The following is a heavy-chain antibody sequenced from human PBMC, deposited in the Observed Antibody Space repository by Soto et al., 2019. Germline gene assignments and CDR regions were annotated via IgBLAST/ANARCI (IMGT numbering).Heavy chain of an antibody. CDR2: ISYDGSNK. CDR3: AKFRYDFDY. V-gene: IGHV3-30*18. J-gene: IGHJ4*02. D-gene: IGHD3-3*01. Sequence: QVQLVESGGGVVQPGRSLRLSCAASGFTFSSYGMHWVRQAPGKGLEWVAVISYDGSNKYYADSVKGRVTISRDNSKNTLYLQMNSLRAEDTAVYYCAKFRYDFDYWGQGTLVTVSS. CDR1: GFTFSSYG.